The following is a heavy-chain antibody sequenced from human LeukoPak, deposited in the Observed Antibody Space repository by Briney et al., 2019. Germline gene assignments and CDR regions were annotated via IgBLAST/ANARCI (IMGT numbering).Heavy chain of an antibody. V-gene: IGHV4-59*01. CDR2: IYYSGST. D-gene: IGHD5-18*01. CDR1: GGSISSYY. J-gene: IGHJ4*02. Sequence: SQTPSLTCTVSGGSISSYYWSWIRQPPGKGLEWIGYIYYSGSTNYNPSLKSRVTISVDTSKNQFSLKLSSVTAADTAVYYCARAGGNSYGFFGFDYWGQGTLVTVSS. CDR3: ARAGGNSYGFFGFDY.